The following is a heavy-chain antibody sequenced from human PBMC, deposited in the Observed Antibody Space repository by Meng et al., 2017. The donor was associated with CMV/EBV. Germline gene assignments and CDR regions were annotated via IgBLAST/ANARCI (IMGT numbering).Heavy chain of an antibody. Sequence: GSLRLSCAVYGGSFSGYYWSWIRQPPGKGLEWIGEINHSGSTNYNPSLKSRVTISVDTSNNQFSLKLSSVPAADTAVYYCARAPTGMDVWGQGTTVTVSS. CDR2: INHSGST. V-gene: IGHV4-34*01. J-gene: IGHJ6*02. CDR3: ARAPTGMDV. CDR1: GGSFSGYY.